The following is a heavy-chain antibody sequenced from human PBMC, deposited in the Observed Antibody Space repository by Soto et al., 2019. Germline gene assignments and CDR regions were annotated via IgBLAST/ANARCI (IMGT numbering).Heavy chain of an antibody. J-gene: IGHJ6*02. CDR1: GGTFSSFT. D-gene: IGHD6-13*01. V-gene: IGHV1-69*01. Sequence: QVQLVQSGAEVKKPGSSVKVSCKASGGTFSSFTISWVRQAPGQGLEWMGGIIPIYGTANYAQKFQGRVTLTADASTRTAYMELSSLRSEDTAVYYCAKDRRAAWESYYYYAMDVWGQGTTVTVSS. CDR3: AKDRRAAWESYYYYAMDV. CDR2: IIPIYGTA.